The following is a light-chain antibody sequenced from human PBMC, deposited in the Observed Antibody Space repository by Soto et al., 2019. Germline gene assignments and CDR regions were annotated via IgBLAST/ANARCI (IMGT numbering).Light chain of an antibody. Sequence: DIQMTQSPSSVSASGGDRVTITCRASQGINNWLAWYQQKPGKAPKLLIYTTSSLQSGVPSRFSGSGSGTDFTRTISSLQPEDSETYYGQQANSFPLTFGGGTKVDSK. CDR3: QQANSFPLT. CDR1: QGINNW. J-gene: IGKJ4*01. CDR2: TTS. V-gene: IGKV1D-12*01.